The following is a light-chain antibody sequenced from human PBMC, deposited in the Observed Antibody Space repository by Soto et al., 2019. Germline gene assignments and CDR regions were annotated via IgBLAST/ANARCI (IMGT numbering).Light chain of an antibody. J-gene: IGLJ1*01. CDR3: SSYTSSSTEV. CDR1: SSDVGGYNY. CDR2: DVS. V-gene: IGLV2-14*01. Sequence: QSALTQPASVSGSPGQSITISCTGTSSDVGGYNYVSWYQQHPGKAPKLMIYDVSNRPSGVSNRFYGSKSGNTASLTISGIQAEDEADYYCSSYTSSSTEVFGTGTKLTVL.